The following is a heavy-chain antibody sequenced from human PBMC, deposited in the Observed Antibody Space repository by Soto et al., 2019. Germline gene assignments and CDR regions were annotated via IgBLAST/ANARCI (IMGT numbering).Heavy chain of an antibody. CDR3: ARWGLDYSHYYYYYGMDV. CDR1: GFTFSSYS. J-gene: IGHJ6*02. D-gene: IGHD4-4*01. CDR2: ISSSSSTI. V-gene: IGHV3-48*02. Sequence: EVQLVESGGGLVQPGGSLRLSCAASGFTFSSYSMNWVRQAPGKGLEWVSYISSSSSTIYYADSVKGRFTISRDNAKNSLYLQMNSLRDEDTAVYYCARWGLDYSHYYYYYGMDVWGQGTTVTVSS.